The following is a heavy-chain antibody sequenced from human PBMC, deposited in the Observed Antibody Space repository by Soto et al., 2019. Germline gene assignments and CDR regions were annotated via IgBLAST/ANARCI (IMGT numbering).Heavy chain of an antibody. CDR3: AIKLELRGSYYYHYDMDV. D-gene: IGHD1-7*01. CDR1: GYTFTDYY. Sequence: ASVKVSCKASGYTFTDYYMHWVRQAPGQGLEWMGWINPNSGGTNYAQKCQGRVTMTRDTSISTAYMELSRLRSDDTAVYYCAIKLELRGSYYYHYDMDVWGQGTTVTVSS. J-gene: IGHJ6*02. V-gene: IGHV1-2*02. CDR2: INPNSGGT.